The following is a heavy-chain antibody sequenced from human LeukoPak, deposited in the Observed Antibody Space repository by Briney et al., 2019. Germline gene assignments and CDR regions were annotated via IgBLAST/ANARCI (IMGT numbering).Heavy chain of an antibody. J-gene: IGHJ4*02. Sequence: PSETLSLTCAVYGGSFSGYYWSWIRQPPGKGLEWIGEINHSGSTSYNPSLKSRVTISVDTSKNQFSLKLSSVTAADTAVYYCAGGVVVPAAIIGRNYFDYWGQGTLVTVSS. CDR3: AGGVVVPAAIIGRNYFDY. V-gene: IGHV4-34*01. CDR2: INHSGST. D-gene: IGHD2-2*01. CDR1: GGSFSGYY.